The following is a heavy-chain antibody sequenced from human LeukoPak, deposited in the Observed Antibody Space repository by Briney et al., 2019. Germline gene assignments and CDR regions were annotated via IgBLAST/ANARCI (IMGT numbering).Heavy chain of an antibody. CDR2: ISYDGTDK. CDR1: GFTFSYYG. CDR3: AKSAVGYCSGGSCYGNDY. D-gene: IGHD2-15*01. J-gene: IGHJ4*02. V-gene: IGHV3-30*18. Sequence: GGSLRLSCAASGFTFSYYGMHWVRQAPGKGLEWVAVISYDGTDKYNADSVKGRFTISRDNSKNTLYVQMNSLRAEDTAVYYCAKSAVGYCSGGSCYGNDYWGQGTLVTVSS.